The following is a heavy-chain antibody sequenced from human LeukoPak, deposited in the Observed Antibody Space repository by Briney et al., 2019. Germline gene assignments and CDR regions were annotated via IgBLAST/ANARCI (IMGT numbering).Heavy chain of an antibody. CDR1: GFTFSSYW. D-gene: IGHD1-14*01. J-gene: IGHJ1*01. CDR2: IKQDGSEI. Sequence: HPGGSLRLSCAASGFTFSSYWMSWVRQAPGKGLEWVANIKQDGSEIYYVDSVKGRFTISRDNAKNSLHLQMNSLRVDDTAVYYCARDRYFQYWGQGTVVTVSS. V-gene: IGHV3-7*01. CDR3: ARDRYFQY.